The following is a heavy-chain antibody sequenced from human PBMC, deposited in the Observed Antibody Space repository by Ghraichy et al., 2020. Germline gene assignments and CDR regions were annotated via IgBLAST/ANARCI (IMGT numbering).Heavy chain of an antibody. CDR3: VRDRISDGMVGELAFADDP. CDR1: GFIFSRYS. Sequence: GGSLRLSCVASGFIFSRYSMNWVRQAPGKGLEWVSFISSGANRKYYADSVRGRFTISRDNAKNTLQLQMNSLPDDDTAVYYCVRDRISDGMVGELAFADDPWGQGALVTVSS. J-gene: IGHJ5*02. CDR2: ISSGANRK. V-gene: IGHV3-21*06. D-gene: IGHD3-10*02.